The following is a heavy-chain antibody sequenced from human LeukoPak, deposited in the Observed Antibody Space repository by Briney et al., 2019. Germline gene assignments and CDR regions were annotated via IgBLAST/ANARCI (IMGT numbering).Heavy chain of an antibody. CDR1: GFTFSSYS. Sequence: PGGSLRLSCAASGFTFSSYSMNWVRQAPGKGLEWVSSISSSSSYIYYADSVKGRFTISRDNAKNSLYLQMNSLRAEDTAVYYCARQQGRDGYNYDYWGQGTLVTVCS. V-gene: IGHV3-21*01. D-gene: IGHD5-24*01. CDR2: ISSSSSYI. J-gene: IGHJ4*02. CDR3: ARQQGRDGYNYDY.